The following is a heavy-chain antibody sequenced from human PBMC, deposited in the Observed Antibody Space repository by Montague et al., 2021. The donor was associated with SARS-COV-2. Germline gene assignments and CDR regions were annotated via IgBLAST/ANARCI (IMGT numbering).Heavy chain of an antibody. J-gene: IGHJ4*02. V-gene: IGHV4-59*01. CDR1: GDSISPYY. CDR3: ARGGWELRVGDYYFDY. CDR2: IYYTGST. D-gene: IGHD1-26*01. Sequence: SETLSLTCTVSGDSISPYYWSWIRKPHGKGLEWIGNIYYTGSTNYNSSXXRRLTISVDTSENQFPLNVTSVTPADTAVYYCARGGWELRVGDYYFDYWGQGTLVTVAS.